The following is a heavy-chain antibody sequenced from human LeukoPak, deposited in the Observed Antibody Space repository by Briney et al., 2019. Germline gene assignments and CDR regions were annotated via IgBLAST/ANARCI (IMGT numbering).Heavy chain of an antibody. D-gene: IGHD3-22*01. J-gene: IGHJ1*01. CDR1: GYTFTTYG. CDR3: ARELYYYDGSGYGEYFQH. V-gene: IGHV1-18*01. CDR2: ISAYNGNT. Sequence: ASVKVSCKASGYTFTTYGISWVRQAPGQGLEWMGWISAYNGNTNYAQKLQGRVTMTTDTSTSTAYMELRSLRSDDTAVYYCARELYYYDGSGYGEYFQHWGQGTLVTVSS.